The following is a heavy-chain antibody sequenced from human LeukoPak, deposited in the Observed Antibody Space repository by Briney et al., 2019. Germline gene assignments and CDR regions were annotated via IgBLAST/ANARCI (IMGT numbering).Heavy chain of an antibody. CDR2: IAPYNGNT. V-gene: IGHV1-18*04. CDR1: GYTFTSYG. CDR3: ARESCGGTCHYGGGVLDY. J-gene: IGHJ4*02. Sequence: ASVKVSCKASGYTFTSYGISWVRQAPGQGLEWMGWIAPYNGNTDDAQKLQGRVTMTTHTSTSTAYMELRSLRSDDTAVYYCARESCGGTCHYGGGVLDYWGQGTLVAVSS. D-gene: IGHD2-15*01.